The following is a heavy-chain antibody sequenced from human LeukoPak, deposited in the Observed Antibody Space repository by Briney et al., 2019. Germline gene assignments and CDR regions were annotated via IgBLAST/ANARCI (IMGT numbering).Heavy chain of an antibody. J-gene: IGHJ4*02. Sequence: PGGSLRLSCAASGFAFTRYSMSWVRQAPGKGLEWVSAITTSGGGTYYADSVKGRFTISRDNSNNTLYLQMNSLRAEDTAIYYCAKDLMGSRIFDFWGQGTLVTVSS. CDR3: AKDLMGSRIFDF. D-gene: IGHD2-2*01. CDR1: GFAFTRYS. V-gene: IGHV3-23*01. CDR2: ITTSGGGT.